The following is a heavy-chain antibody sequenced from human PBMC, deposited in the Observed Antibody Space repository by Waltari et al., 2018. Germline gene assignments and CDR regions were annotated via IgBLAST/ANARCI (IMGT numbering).Heavy chain of an antibody. CDR1: GGSISSYY. D-gene: IGHD1-26*01. V-gene: IGHV4-59*01. CDR2: IYYSGST. CDR3: ARDSGSYSAVDI. Sequence: QVQLQESGPGLVKPSETLSLTCTVSGGSISSYYWSWIRQPPGKGLEWIGYIYYSGSTNYNPSLKSRVTISVDTSKNQFSLKLSSVTAADTAVYYCARDSGSYSAVDIWGQGTMVTVSS. J-gene: IGHJ3*02.